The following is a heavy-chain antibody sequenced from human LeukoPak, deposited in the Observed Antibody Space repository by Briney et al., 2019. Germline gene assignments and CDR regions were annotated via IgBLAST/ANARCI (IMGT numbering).Heavy chain of an antibody. J-gene: IGHJ4*02. V-gene: IGHV3-7*03. CDR3: ARDNPPDY. CDR1: GFTFSSSW. CDR2: IKHDGSEK. Sequence: GGSLRLSCVASGFTFSSSWMSWVRQAPGKGLEWVANIKHDGSEKSYVESVRGRFTISRDNAKNSLNLQLNSLRAEDTALYYCARDNPPDYWGQGTLVTVSS.